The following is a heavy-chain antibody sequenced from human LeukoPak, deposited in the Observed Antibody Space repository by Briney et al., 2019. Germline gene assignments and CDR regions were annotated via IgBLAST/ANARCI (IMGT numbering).Heavy chain of an antibody. CDR1: GFTFTTYW. CDR3: ARHREGATQVGLFTF. J-gene: IGHJ4*02. V-gene: IGHV3-7*01. CDR2: IRQDGGEK. Sequence: GSLRLSCAASGFTFTTYWMAWVRQAPGKGLEWVANIRQDGGEKYYVDSVKGRFTISRDNAQNSLYLHISSLGAEDTAVYYCARHREGATQVGLFTFWGQGTLVIVSS. D-gene: IGHD3-3*01.